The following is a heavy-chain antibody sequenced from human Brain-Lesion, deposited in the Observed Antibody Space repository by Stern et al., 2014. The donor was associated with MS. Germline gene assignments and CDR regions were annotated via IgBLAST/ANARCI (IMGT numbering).Heavy chain of an antibody. CDR1: GFTFSSYV. CDR2: VSGSGGIT. CDR3: AKDLRGYPSSSSPRFDP. D-gene: IGHD6-6*01. Sequence: VQLVESGGGLVQPGGSLRLSCAASGFTSGFTFSSYVMTWVRQPPGKGLEWVSGVSGSGGITYYADSVKGRFTISRDNSRNTMYLQMNSVRAEDTAVYYCAKDLRGYPSSSSPRFDPWGQGTLVTVSS. J-gene: IGHJ5*02. V-gene: IGHV3-23*04.